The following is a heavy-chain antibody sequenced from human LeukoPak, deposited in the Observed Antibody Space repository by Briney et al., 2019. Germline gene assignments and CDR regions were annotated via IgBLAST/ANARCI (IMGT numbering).Heavy chain of an antibody. J-gene: IGHJ5*02. CDR1: GFTFSSYW. Sequence: PGGSLRLSCAASGFTFSSYWMSWVRQPPGKGLEWIGEINHSGSTNYNPSPKSRVTISVDTSKNQFSLKLSSVTAADTAVYYCARGVFYNWNYRPRFDPWGQGTLVTVSS. CDR2: INHSGST. D-gene: IGHD1-7*01. V-gene: IGHV4-34*01. CDR3: ARGVFYNWNYRPRFDP.